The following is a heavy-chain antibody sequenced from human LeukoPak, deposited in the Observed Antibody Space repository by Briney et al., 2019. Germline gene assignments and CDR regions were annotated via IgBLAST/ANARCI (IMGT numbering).Heavy chain of an antibody. CDR1: GYSISSGYY. D-gene: IGHD3-3*01. V-gene: IGHV4-38-2*02. CDR3: ARAGTIFGVVPVGFDP. CDR2: IYHSGST. J-gene: IGHJ5*02. Sequence: SETLSLTCTVSGYSISSGYYWGWIRQPPGKGLEWIGSIYHSGSTYYNPSLKSRVTISVDTSKNQFSLKLSSVTAADTAVYYCARAGTIFGVVPVGFDPWGQGTLVTVSS.